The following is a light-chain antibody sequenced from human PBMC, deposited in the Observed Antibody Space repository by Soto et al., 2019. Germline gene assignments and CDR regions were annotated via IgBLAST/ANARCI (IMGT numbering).Light chain of an antibody. CDR1: QSIHNW. CDR3: QQYHNFWT. J-gene: IGKJ1*01. Sequence: DIQMTQSPSTLSAFIGDRVTITCRASQSIHNWLALYQQKPGEAPKLLIYTASNLEGGVPSRFSGTGSGTEFTLTISSLQPDDFATYYCQQYHNFWTFGQGTKVDIK. CDR2: TAS. V-gene: IGKV1-5*03.